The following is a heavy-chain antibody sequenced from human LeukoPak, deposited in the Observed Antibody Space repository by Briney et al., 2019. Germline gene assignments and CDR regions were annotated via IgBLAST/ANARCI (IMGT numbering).Heavy chain of an antibody. D-gene: IGHD3-22*01. CDR2: ISSRSSTI. V-gene: IGHV3-48*01. Sequence: PGRSLRLSCAASGFTFSSYSMNWVRQAPGKGLEWVSYISSRSSTIYYADSVKGRFTISRDNAKNSLYLQMNSLRAEDTAVYYCARDSNYYDSSGYPIDYWGQGTLVTVSS. CDR3: ARDSNYYDSSGYPIDY. J-gene: IGHJ4*02. CDR1: GFTFSSYS.